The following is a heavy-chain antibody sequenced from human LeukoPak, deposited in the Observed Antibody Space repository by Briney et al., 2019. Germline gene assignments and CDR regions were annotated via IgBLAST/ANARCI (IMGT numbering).Heavy chain of an antibody. D-gene: IGHD3-10*01. CDR1: GGSTSSYY. CDR3: ASGFGEPGLFDY. Sequence: SPSETLSLTCTVSGGSTSSYYWSWIRQHPGKGLEWIGYIYYSGSTNYNPSLKSRVTISVDTSKNQFSLKLSSVTAADTAVYYCASGFGEPGLFDYWGQGTLVTVSS. V-gene: IGHV4-59*01. CDR2: IYYSGST. J-gene: IGHJ4*02.